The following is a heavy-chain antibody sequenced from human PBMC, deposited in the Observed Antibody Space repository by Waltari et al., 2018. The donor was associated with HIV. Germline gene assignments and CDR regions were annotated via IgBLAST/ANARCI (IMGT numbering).Heavy chain of an antibody. CDR2: INAGNGNT. CDR1: GYTFTSYA. Sequence: QVQLVQSGAEVKKPGASVKVSCKASGYTFTSYAMHWVRQAPGQRLEWMGWINAGNGNTKYSQKFQGRVTITRDTSASTAYMELSSLRSEDTAVYYCARDPPRTVTGPYYGMDVWGQGTTVTVSS. D-gene: IGHD4-4*01. V-gene: IGHV1-3*01. J-gene: IGHJ6*02. CDR3: ARDPPRTVTGPYYGMDV.